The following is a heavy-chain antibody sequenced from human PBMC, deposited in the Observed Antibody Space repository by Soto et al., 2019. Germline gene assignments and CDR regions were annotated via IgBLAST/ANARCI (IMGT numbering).Heavy chain of an antibody. Sequence: EALCHRCTGPGGSARSGRYFLGWLRHPPGKGLEWIGSIYYSGSTYYNPSLKSRVTISVDTSKNQFSLKLSSVTAADTAVYYCARQSFTVAGFSYYGMDVWGQGTTVS. V-gene: IGHV4-39*01. D-gene: IGHD6-19*01. CDR2: IYYSGST. CDR3: ARQSFTVAGFSYYGMDV. CDR1: GGSARSGRYF. J-gene: IGHJ6*02.